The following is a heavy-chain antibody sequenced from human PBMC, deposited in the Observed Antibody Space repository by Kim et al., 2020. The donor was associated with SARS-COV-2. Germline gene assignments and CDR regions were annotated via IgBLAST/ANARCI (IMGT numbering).Heavy chain of an antibody. D-gene: IGHD1-1*01. J-gene: IGHJ6*02. V-gene: IGHV1-46*01. CDR3: ARDRGTTRSYYYGMDV. Sequence: FQGRVTMTRDTSTSTVYMELSSLRSEDTAVYYCARDRGTTRSYYYGMDVWGQGTTVTVSS.